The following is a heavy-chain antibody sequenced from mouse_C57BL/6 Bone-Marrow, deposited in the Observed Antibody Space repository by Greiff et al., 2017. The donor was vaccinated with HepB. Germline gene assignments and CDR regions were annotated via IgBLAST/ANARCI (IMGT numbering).Heavy chain of an antibody. CDR1: GYAFSSSW. J-gene: IGHJ2*01. Sequence: VHLVESGPELVKPGASVKISCKASGYAFSSSWMNWVKQRPGKGLEWIGRIYPGDGDTNYNGKFKGKATLTADKSSSTAYMQLSSLTSEDSAVYFCARYTTVDFDYWGQGTTLTVSS. CDR3: ARYTTVDFDY. D-gene: IGHD1-1*01. CDR2: IYPGDGDT. V-gene: IGHV1-82*01.